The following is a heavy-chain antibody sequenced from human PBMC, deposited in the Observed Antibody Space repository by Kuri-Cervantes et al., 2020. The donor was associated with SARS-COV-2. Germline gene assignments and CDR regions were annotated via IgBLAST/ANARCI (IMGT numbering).Heavy chain of an antibody. CDR1: GGTFGRYA. CDR2: IIPILGIA. D-gene: IGHD3-3*01. CDR3: ARDTAALRPRYFWSGLTSYYYYGMDV. Sequence: SVKVSCKASGGTFGRYAISWVRQAPGQGLEWMGRIIPILGIAKYGQKFQGRVTTTADKSTSTAYMELSSLRSDDTAVYYCARDTAALRPRYFWSGLTSYYYYGMDVWGQGTTVTVSS. V-gene: IGHV1-69*04. J-gene: IGHJ6*02.